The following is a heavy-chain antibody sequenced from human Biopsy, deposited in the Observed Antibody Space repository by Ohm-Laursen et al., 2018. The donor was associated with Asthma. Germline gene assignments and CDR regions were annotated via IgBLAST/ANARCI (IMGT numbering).Heavy chain of an antibody. V-gene: IGHV1-69*13. CDR1: GGTLSNFA. D-gene: IGHD6-19*01. J-gene: IGHJ6*02. CDR2: IMTGFGTT. Sequence: SVTVSYKAHGGTLSNFAISSARQAPGHGREWLGGIMTGFGTTNYPQEVQGRVTITADESTSTAYMEVTSLRSEDTAIYYCARCQVGYSSGWSLLLKKIYYSGMDVWGQGTAVTVSS. CDR3: ARCQVGYSSGWSLLLKKIYYSGMDV.